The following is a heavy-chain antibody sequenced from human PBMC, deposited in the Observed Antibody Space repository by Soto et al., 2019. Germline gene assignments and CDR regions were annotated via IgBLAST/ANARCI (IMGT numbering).Heavy chain of an antibody. CDR1: GGSISSSNW. CDR3: ARSTKITIFGVVDYFDY. Sequence: PSETLSLTCAVSGGSISSSNWWSWVRQPPGKGLEWIGEIYHSGSTNYNPSLKSRVTISVDKSKNQFSLKLSSVTAADTAVYYCARSTKITIFGVVDYFDYWGQGTLVTVSS. J-gene: IGHJ4*02. V-gene: IGHV4-4*02. CDR2: IYHSGST. D-gene: IGHD3-3*01.